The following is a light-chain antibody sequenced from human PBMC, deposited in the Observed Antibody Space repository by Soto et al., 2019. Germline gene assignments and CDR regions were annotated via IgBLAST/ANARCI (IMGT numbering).Light chain of an antibody. CDR3: QAWDSSTVV. V-gene: IGLV3-1*01. CDR2: QDR. Sequence: SYELTQPPSVSVSPGQTASIPCSGDKLGDKYACWYQLKPGQSPVLVIYQDRQRPSGIPERFSGSNSGNTATLTISGTQATDEADYYCQAWDSSTVVFGGGTKLTVL. J-gene: IGLJ2*01. CDR1: KLGDKY.